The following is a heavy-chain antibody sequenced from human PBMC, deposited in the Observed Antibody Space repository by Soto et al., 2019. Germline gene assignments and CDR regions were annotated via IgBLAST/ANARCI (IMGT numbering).Heavy chain of an antibody. D-gene: IGHD4-4*01. J-gene: IGHJ4*02. V-gene: IGHV3-30-3*01. Sequence: PGESLKISCAASGFTFSSYAMHWVRQAPGKGLEWVAVISYDGSNKYYADSVKGRFTISRDNSKNTLYLQMNSLRAEDTAVYYCARIPRRSVTTPYWGQGTLVTVSS. CDR2: ISYDGSNK. CDR3: ARIPRRSVTTPY. CDR1: GFTFSSYA.